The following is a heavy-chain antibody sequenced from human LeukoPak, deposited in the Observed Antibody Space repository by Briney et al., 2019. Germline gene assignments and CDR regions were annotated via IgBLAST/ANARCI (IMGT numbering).Heavy chain of an antibody. CDR1: GFTFDDYA. CDR2: ISWNSGSI. CDR3: AKDNYYYYGMDV. V-gene: IGHV3-9*01. Sequence: GRSLRLSCAASGFTFDDYAMHWVRQAPGKGLEWVSGISWNSGSIGYADSVKGRFTISRDNAKNSLYLQTNSLRAEDTALYYCAKDNYYYYGMDVWGQGTTVTVSS. J-gene: IGHJ6*02.